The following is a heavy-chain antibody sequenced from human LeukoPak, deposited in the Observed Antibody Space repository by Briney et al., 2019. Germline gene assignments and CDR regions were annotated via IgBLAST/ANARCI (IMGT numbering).Heavy chain of an antibody. CDR1: GFTFSSYG. J-gene: IGHJ6*03. V-gene: IGHV3-33*01. D-gene: IGHD3-10*02. CDR3: ARGVRGVIICMDV. CDR2: IWYDGSNK. Sequence: GRSLRLSCAASGFTFSSYGMHWVRQAPGKGLEWVAVIWYDGSNKYYADSVRGRFTISRDNSKNTLYLQMNSLRAEDTAVYYCARGVRGVIICMDVWGKGTTVTVSS.